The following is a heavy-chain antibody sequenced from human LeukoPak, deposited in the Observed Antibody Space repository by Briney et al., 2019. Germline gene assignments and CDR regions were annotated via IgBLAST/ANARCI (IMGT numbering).Heavy chain of an antibody. J-gene: IGHJ5*02. V-gene: IGHV1-24*01. CDR2: FDPEDGET. CDR1: GYTFTSYY. Sequence: GASVKVSCKASGYTFTSYYMHWVRQAPGKGLEWMGGFDPEDGETIYAQKFQGRVTMTEDTSTDTAYMELSSLRSEDTAVYYCARVEARTSSWYYYNILGVGLKEYNWFDPWGQGTLVTVSS. D-gene: IGHD6-13*01. CDR3: ARVEARTSSWYYYNILGVGLKEYNWFDP.